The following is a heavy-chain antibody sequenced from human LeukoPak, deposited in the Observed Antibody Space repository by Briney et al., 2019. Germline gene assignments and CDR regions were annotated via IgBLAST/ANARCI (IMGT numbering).Heavy chain of an antibody. CDR1: GYTFTDYY. CDR2: INPNSGGT. CDR3: ARDGVRYRGGDCYSDY. Sequence: ASVKVSCKTSGYTFTDYYIHWVRRAPGQGLEWMGWINPNSGGTNYAQKFQGRVTMTRDTSISTAYMELSRLTSDDTAVYYCARDGVRYRGGDCYSDYWGQGTLVTVSS. V-gene: IGHV1-2*02. J-gene: IGHJ4*02. D-gene: IGHD2-21*01.